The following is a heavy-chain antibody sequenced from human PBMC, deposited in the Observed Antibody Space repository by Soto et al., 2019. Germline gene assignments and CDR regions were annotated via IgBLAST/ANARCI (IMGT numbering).Heavy chain of an antibody. CDR1: GGTFSSYA. D-gene: IGHD1-20*01. CDR2: IIPIFGTA. J-gene: IGHJ4*02. V-gene: IGHV1-69*13. CDR3: ARLPYNWNPIFDY. Sequence: GASVKVSCKASGGTFSSYAISWVRQAPGQGLEWMGGIIPIFGTANYAQKFQGRVTITADESTSTAYMELSSLRSEDTAVYYCARLPYNWNPIFDYWGQGTLVTVSS.